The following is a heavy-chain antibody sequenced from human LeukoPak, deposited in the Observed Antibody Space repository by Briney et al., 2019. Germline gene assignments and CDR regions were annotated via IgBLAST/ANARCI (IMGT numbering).Heavy chain of an antibody. D-gene: IGHD5-18*01. J-gene: IGHJ4*02. CDR3: ARDRGIQLWLRAFDY. CDR1: GYTFTSYA. CDR2: INAGNGNT. Sequence: GASVKVSCKASGYTFTSYAMHWVRQAPGQRLEWMGWINAGNGNTKYSQKFQGRVTITRDTSASTAYMELSSLRSEDTAVYYCARDRGIQLWLRAFDYWGRGTLVTVSS. V-gene: IGHV1-3*01.